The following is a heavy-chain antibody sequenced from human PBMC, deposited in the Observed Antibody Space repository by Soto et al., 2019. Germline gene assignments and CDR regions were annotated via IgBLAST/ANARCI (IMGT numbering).Heavy chain of an antibody. J-gene: IGHJ4*02. Sequence: GGSLRLSCAASGFTFSTYWMSWVRQAPGKGLEWVANTKYDGSEKYYVDSVKGRFTISRDNARNSLYLQMNSLRVEFMSLYYCAIFNWNDGSPTLWGPGTLVTVSS. CDR1: GFTFSTYW. CDR3: AIFNWNDGSPTL. D-gene: IGHD1-20*01. V-gene: IGHV3-7*01. CDR2: TKYDGSEK.